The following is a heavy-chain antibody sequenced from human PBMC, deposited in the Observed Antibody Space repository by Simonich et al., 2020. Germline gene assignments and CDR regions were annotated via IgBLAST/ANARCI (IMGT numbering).Heavy chain of an antibody. V-gene: IGHV3-48*01. J-gene: IGHJ3*02. CDR3: ARDSSYYAFDI. CDR1: GFTFSSYS. CDR2: ISSSSSTI. D-gene: IGHD5-12*01. Sequence: EVQLVESGGGLVQPGGSLRLSCAASGFTFSSYSMNWVRQAPGKGLEWVSYISSSSSTIYYAYSVKGRFTISRDNAKNSLYLQMNSLRAEDTAVYYCARDSSYYAFDIWGQGTMVTVSS.